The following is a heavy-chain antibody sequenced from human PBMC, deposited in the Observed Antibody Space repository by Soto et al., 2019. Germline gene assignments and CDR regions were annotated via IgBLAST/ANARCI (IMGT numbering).Heavy chain of an antibody. V-gene: IGHV5-51*01. J-gene: IGHJ6*02. CDR1: GYSFTSYW. D-gene: IGHD2-15*01. CDR2: IYPGDSDT. CDR3: ARHGSSGGIYYFYYGMDV. Sequence: GESLKSSCKGSGYSFTSYWIGWVRQMPGKGLEWMGIIYPGDSDTRYSPSFQGQVTISADKSISTAYLQWSSLKASDTAMYYCARHGSSGGIYYFYYGMDVWGQGTTVTVSS.